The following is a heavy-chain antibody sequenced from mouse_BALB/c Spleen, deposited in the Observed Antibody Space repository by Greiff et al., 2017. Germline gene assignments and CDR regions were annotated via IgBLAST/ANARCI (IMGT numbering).Heavy chain of an antibody. Sequence: EVMLVESGGGLVQPGGSRKLSCAASGFTFSSFGMHWVRQAPEKGLEWVAYISSGSSTIYYADTVKGRFTISRDNPKNTLFLQMTSLRSEDTAMYYCARLSSGDAMDYWGQGTSVTVSS. CDR3: ARLSSGDAMDY. CDR2: ISSGSSTI. CDR1: GFTFSSFG. V-gene: IGHV5-17*02. D-gene: IGHD3-1*01. J-gene: IGHJ4*01.